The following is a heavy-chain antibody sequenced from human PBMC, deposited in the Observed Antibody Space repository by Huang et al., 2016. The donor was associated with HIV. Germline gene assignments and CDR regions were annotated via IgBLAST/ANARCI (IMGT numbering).Heavy chain of an antibody. CDR3: ARLNRVAAGSHLD. D-gene: IGHD6-13*01. CDR1: GGSISSSSYY. V-gene: IGHV4-39*01. Sequence: QLQLHESGPGLVKPSETLSLTCTVSGGSISSSSYYWGWIRQPPGKGLELIGSIYYSGTTYYNPSLKSGSTISVDTSKNQFCLKLSSVTAADTAVYYCARLNRVAAGSHLDWGQGTLVTVSS. J-gene: IGHJ4*02. CDR2: IYYSGTT.